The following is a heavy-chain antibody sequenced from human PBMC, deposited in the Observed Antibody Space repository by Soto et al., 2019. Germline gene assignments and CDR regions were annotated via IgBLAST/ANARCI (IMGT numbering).Heavy chain of an antibody. D-gene: IGHD3-22*01. CDR3: ARLHPYYYDSSGYSVVDWFDP. J-gene: IGHJ5*02. V-gene: IGHV4-59*08. Sequence: SETLSLTCTVSGGSISSYYWSWIRQPPGKGLEWIGYIYYSGSTNYNPSLKSRVTISVDTSKNQFSLKLSSVTAADTAVYYCARLHPYYYDSSGYSVVDWFDPWGQGTLVTVSS. CDR2: IYYSGST. CDR1: GGSISSYY.